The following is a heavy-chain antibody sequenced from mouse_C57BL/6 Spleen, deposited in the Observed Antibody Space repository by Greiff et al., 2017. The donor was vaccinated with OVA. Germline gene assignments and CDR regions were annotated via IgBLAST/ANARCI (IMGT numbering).Heavy chain of an antibody. D-gene: IGHD2-1*01. Sequence: EVQGVESGGGLVKPGGSLKLSCAASGFTFSSYAMSWVRQTPEKRLEWVATISDGGSYTYYPDNVKGRFTISRDNAKNNLYLQMSHLKSEDTAMYYCARDYGNYWFAYWGQGTLVTVSA. CDR1: GFTFSSYA. CDR2: ISDGGSYT. V-gene: IGHV5-4*01. J-gene: IGHJ3*01. CDR3: ARDYGNYWFAY.